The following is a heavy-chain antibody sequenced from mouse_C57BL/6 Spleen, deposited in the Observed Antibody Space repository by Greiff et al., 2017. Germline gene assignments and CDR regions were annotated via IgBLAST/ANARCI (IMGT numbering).Heavy chain of an antibody. J-gene: IGHJ4*01. CDR1: YFAFMASA. CDR3: ARSGTVVATYAMDY. CDR2: FTMYSDAT. V-gene: IGHV1-49*01. Sequence: LQQSGAELVRPGSSVKLSCKDSYFAFMASAMHWVKQRPGHGLEWIGSFTMYSDATEYSEKFKGKSTLSANTSSSTAYMELSSLTSEDSAVYYCARSGTVVATYAMDYWGQGTSVTVSS. D-gene: IGHD1-1*01.